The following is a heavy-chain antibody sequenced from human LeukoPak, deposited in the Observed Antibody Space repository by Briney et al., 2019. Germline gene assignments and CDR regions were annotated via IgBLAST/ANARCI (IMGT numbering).Heavy chain of an antibody. Sequence: GGSLRLSCVASGFTFSSYRMQWARQAPGKGLEWVSSISSSSSYIYYADSVKGRFTISRDNAKNSLYLQMNSLRAEDTAVYYCARDSTTVTPYWGQGTLVTVSS. CDR3: ARDSTTVTPY. CDR1: GFTFSSYR. J-gene: IGHJ4*02. CDR2: ISSSSSYI. V-gene: IGHV3-21*01. D-gene: IGHD4-17*01.